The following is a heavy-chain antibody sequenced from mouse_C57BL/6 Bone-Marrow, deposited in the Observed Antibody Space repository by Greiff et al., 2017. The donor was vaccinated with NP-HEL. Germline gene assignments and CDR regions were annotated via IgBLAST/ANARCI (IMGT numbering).Heavy chain of an antibody. Sequence: VQLQQPGAELVKPGASVKLSCKASGYTFTSYWMHWVKQRPGQGLEWIGMIHPNSGSTNYNEKFKSKATLTVDKSSSTAYMQLSSLTSEDSAVYYCARRVIFLITTVVPYYFDYWGQGTTLTVSS. CDR1: GYTFTSYW. V-gene: IGHV1-64*01. D-gene: IGHD1-1*01. CDR3: ARRVIFLITTVVPYYFDY. J-gene: IGHJ2*01. CDR2: IHPNSGST.